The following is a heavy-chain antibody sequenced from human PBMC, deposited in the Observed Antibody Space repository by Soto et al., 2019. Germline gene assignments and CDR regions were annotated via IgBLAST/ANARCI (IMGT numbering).Heavy chain of an antibody. V-gene: IGHV3-30-3*01. CDR3: ARDELGCSSTSCYIALYYYYYGMDV. J-gene: IGHJ6*02. D-gene: IGHD2-2*02. CDR2: ISYDGSNK. CDR1: GFTFSGYA. Sequence: GGSLRLSCAASGFTFSGYAMHWVRQAPGKGLEWVAVISYDGSNKYYADSVKGRFTISRDNSKNTLYLQMNSLRAEDTAVYYCARDELGCSSTSCYIALYYYYYGMDVWGQGTTVTVSS.